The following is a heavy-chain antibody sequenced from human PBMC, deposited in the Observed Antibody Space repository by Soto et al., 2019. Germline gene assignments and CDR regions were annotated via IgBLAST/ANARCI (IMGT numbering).Heavy chain of an antibody. CDR3: TRDWEITVSTWSFGGF. CDR2: IIPFHGVT. Sequence: QVQLVQSGAEVKKPGSSVKVSSKASGGTFSPYTINWVRQAPGQGLEWMGRIIPFHGVTNYAQKFQARVTITADKSTSTAYMELSGLTFEDTAMYYCTRDWEITVSTWSFGGFWGRGTLVTVSS. V-gene: IGHV1-69*08. CDR1: GGTFSPYT. D-gene: IGHD3-10*01. J-gene: IGHJ4*02.